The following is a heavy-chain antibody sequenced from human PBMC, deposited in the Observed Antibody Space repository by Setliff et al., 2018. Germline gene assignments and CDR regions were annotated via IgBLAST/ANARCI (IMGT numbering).Heavy chain of an antibody. Sequence: SVKVSCKASGDTFSSYAINWVRQAPGQGLEWMGGIIPIFGTANYAQKFQGRVTMTRDTSTSTAYMELSSLRSEDTAVYYCARGSVEYSRGWYYFDYWAQGTLVTVSS. CDR2: IIPIFGTA. CDR3: ARGSVEYSRGWYYFDY. J-gene: IGHJ4*02. CDR1: GDTFSSYA. D-gene: IGHD6-19*01. V-gene: IGHV1-69*05.